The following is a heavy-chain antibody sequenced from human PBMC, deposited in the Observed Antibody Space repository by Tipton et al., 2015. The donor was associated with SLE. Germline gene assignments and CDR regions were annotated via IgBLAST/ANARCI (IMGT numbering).Heavy chain of an antibody. V-gene: IGHV3-48*03. CDR3: AREEAGVYNWFDS. CDR2: ISSSGGYI. J-gene: IGHJ5*01. CDR1: GFTFSDFE. Sequence: SLRLSCAASGFTFSDFEMNWVRQAPGKGLEWVSYISSSGGYIYYADSVKGRFTISRDNAKNSVYLQMNSLRAEDTAVYYCAREEAGVYNWFDSWGQGTLVTVSS.